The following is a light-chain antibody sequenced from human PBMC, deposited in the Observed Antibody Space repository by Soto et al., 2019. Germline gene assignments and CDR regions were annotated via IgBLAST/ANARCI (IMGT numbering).Light chain of an antibody. J-gene: IGKJ1*01. CDR2: GVS. Sequence: EIVMTQSPATLAVSPGERATLSCRASQSVSLNLAWYQQKPGQAPRLLIYGVSTRASGIPARFSGSGSGTDFTLTISRLEPEDFAVYYCQQYKTFGQGTKVDIK. CDR1: QSVSLN. V-gene: IGKV3-15*01. CDR3: QQYKT.